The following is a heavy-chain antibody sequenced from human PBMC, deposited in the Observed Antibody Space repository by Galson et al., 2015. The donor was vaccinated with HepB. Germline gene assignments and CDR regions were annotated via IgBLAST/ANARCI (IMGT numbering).Heavy chain of an antibody. CDR1: GFTVSSNY. J-gene: IGHJ6*02. D-gene: IGHD4-17*01. CDR2: IYSGGST. V-gene: IGHV3-66*01. CDR3: ARVPLRRYGMDV. Sequence: LRLSCAASGFTVSSNYMSWVRQAPGKGLEWVSVIYSGGSTYYADSVKGRFTISRDNSKNTLYLQMNSLRAEDTAVYYCARVPLRRYGMDVWGQGTTVTVSS.